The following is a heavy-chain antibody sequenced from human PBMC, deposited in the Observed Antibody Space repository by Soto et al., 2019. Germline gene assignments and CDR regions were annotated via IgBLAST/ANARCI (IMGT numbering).Heavy chain of an antibody. Sequence: QVTLKESGPTLVKPTQTLTLTCTVSGLSLRTTGVGVGWVRQPPGKALERLALLYWDDDKRYSPSLRSRLTIAKDISEKQVVLTMTNVDTVDTATYYCVQSRCGGDCLEIYSSHAYNGLDVWGQGTTVTVSS. J-gene: IGHJ6*02. D-gene: IGHD2-21*02. CDR1: GLSLRTTGVG. CDR2: LYWDDDK. V-gene: IGHV2-5*02. CDR3: VQSRCGGDCLEIYSSHAYNGLDV.